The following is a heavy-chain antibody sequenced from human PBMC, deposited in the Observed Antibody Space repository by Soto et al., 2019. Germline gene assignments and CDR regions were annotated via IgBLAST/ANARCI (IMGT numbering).Heavy chain of an antibody. D-gene: IGHD6-13*01. J-gene: IGHJ4*02. V-gene: IGHV3-33*01. CDR2: IWYDGSNK. Sequence: GGSLRLSCAASGFTFSSYGMHWVRQAPGKGLEWVAVIWYDGSNKYYADSVKGRFTISRDNSKNTLYLQMNSLRAEDTAVYYCARGDSSWYYFDYWGQGTLVTVSS. CDR3: ARGDSSWYYFDY. CDR1: GFTFSSYG.